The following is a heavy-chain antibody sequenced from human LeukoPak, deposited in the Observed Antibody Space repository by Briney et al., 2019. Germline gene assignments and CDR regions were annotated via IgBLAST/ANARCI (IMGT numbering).Heavy chain of an antibody. CDR2: IYYSGST. CDR1: GGSISSYY. J-gene: IGHJ4*02. V-gene: IGHV4-59*01. CDR3: ARGAYDSSGLDY. Sequence: SETLSLTCTVSGGSISSYYWSWIRQPPGKGLEWIGYIYYSGSTNYNPSLKSRVTISVDTSKNQFSLKLSSVTAADTAVYYCARGAYDSSGLDYRGQGTLVTVSS. D-gene: IGHD3-22*01.